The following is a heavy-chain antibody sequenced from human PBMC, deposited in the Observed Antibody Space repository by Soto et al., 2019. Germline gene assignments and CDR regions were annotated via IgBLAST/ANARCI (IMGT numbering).Heavy chain of an antibody. D-gene: IGHD1-26*01. J-gene: IGHJ6*02. V-gene: IGHV1-69*13. CDR1: GGTFDNFI. CDR3: ARNGTYSSSLSQYSGMDV. CDR2: VVPMLGTP. Sequence: ASVKVSCKASGGTFDNFIMNWVRQTPGRGLEWMGGVVPMLGTPTYAEKFKGRVTISATGSTSTMYMEVTSLRSEDTAIYYCARNGTYSSSLSQYSGMDVWGQGTTVTVSS.